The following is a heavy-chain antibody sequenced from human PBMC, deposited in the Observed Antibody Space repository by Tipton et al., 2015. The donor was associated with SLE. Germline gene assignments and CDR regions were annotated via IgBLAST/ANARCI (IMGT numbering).Heavy chain of an antibody. J-gene: IGHJ4*02. Sequence: SLRLSCAASGFTFSSYSMNWVRQAPGKGLEWVSSISSSSSYIYYADSVKGRFTISRDNAKNSLYLQMNSLRAEDTAVYYCARGGSGQQLTTYFDYWGQGTLVTVSS. CDR3: ARGGSGQQLTTYFDY. CDR2: ISSSSSYI. CDR1: GFTFSSYS. D-gene: IGHD6-13*01. V-gene: IGHV3-21*01.